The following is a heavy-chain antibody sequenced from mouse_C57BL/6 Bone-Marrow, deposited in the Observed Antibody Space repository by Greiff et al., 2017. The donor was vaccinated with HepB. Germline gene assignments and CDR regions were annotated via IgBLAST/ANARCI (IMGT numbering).Heavy chain of an antibody. V-gene: IGHV10-1*01. CDR3: VRDFYYGRFDY. J-gene: IGHJ2*01. CDR2: IRSKSNNYAT. CDR1: GFSFNTYA. Sequence: EVMLVESGGGLVQPKGSLKLSCAASGFSFNTYAMNWVRQAPGKGLEWVARIRSKSNNYATYYADSVKDRFTISRDDSESMLYLQMNNLKTEDTAMYYCVRDFYYGRFDYWGQGTTLTVSS. D-gene: IGHD1-1*01.